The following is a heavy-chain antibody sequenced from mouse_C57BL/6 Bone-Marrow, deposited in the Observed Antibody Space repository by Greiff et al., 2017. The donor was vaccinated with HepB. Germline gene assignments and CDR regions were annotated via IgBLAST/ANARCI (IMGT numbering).Heavy chain of an antibody. CDR3: ARYGWLLPYAMDY. V-gene: IGHV3-8*01. J-gene: IGHJ4*01. CDR1: GYSITSDY. CDR2: ISYSGST. D-gene: IGHD2-3*01. Sequence: EVHLVESGPGLAKPSQSLSLTCSVTGYSITSDYWNWIRKFPGNKLEYMGYISYSGSTYYNPSLKSRISITRDTSKNQYYLQLNTVTTEDTATYYCARYGWLLPYAMDYWGQGTSVTVSS.